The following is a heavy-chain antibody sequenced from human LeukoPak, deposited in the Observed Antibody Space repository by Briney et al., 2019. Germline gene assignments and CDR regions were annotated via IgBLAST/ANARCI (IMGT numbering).Heavy chain of an antibody. J-gene: IGHJ4*02. CDR1: GFTFSSYS. D-gene: IGHD3-22*01. Sequence: GSLRLSCAASGFTFSSYSMNWVRQAPGKGLEWVSSISSSSSYIYYADSVKGRFTISRDNAKNSLYLQMNSLRAEDTAVYYCARVTSDYYDSSGYYSLPYYFDYWGQGTLVTVPS. CDR2: ISSSSSYI. V-gene: IGHV3-21*01. CDR3: ARVTSDYYDSSGYYSLPYYFDY.